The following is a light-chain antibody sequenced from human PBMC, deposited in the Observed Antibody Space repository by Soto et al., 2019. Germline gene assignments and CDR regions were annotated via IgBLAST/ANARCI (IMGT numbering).Light chain of an antibody. CDR3: GTWDSSLSARV. CDR2: DNN. CDR1: SSNIGNNY. V-gene: IGLV1-51*01. J-gene: IGLJ2*01. Sequence: QSVLTQPPSVSAAPGQKVTISCSGSSSNIGNNYVSWYQQFPGTAPKLLIYDNNNRPSGIPDRFSGSKSGTSATLGITGLQTGDEADYYCGTWDSSLSARVFGGGTKVTVL.